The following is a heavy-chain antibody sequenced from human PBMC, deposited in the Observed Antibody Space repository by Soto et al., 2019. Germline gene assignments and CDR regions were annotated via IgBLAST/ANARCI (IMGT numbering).Heavy chain of an antibody. CDR3: ARDGIGGTTFRGYLDY. CDR1: GGSFSGYY. Sequence: SETLSLTXAVYGGSFSGYYWSWIRQPPGKGLEWIGEINHSGSTNYNPSLKSRVTISVDTSKNQFSLYLEMNSLRAEDTAVYYCARDGIGGTTFRGYLDYWGQGNLVTVSS. CDR2: INHSGST. V-gene: IGHV4-34*01. J-gene: IGHJ4*02. D-gene: IGHD2-15*01.